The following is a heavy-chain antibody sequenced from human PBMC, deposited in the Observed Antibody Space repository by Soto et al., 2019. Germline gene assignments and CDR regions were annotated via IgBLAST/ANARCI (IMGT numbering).Heavy chain of an antibody. D-gene: IGHD3-3*01. Sequence: SETLSLTCTVSGGSISSYYWSWIRQPPGKGLEWIGYIYYSGSTNYNPSLKSRVTISVDTSKNQFSLELSSVTAADTAVYYCARGRFLDWFPDYWGQGTRVVVAS. V-gene: IGHV4-59*01. CDR1: GGSISSYY. CDR3: ARGRFLDWFPDY. CDR2: IYYSGST. J-gene: IGHJ4*02.